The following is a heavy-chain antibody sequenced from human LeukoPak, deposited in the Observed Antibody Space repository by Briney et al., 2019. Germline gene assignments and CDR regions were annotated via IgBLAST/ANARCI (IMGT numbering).Heavy chain of an antibody. CDR2: ISGYNGST. V-gene: IGHV1-18*01. J-gene: IGHJ4*02. Sequence: ASVKVSCKASGYTFRSYDIIWVRQAPGQGLEWMGWISGYNGSTNYAQKLQGRVTMTTDTSTNTAYMELRSLRSDDTAVYYCARDSGTYYRQFDYWGQGTLVTVSS. CDR3: ARDSGTYYRQFDY. CDR1: GYTFRSYD. D-gene: IGHD1-26*01.